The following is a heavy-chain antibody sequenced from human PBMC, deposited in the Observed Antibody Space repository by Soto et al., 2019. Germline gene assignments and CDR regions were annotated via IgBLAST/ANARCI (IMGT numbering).Heavy chain of an antibody. CDR3: ARAPEADFWSGYYTGYYYYMDV. CDR1: GDSVSSNSAA. CDR2: TYYRSKWYN. Sequence: SQTLSLTCAISGDSVSSNSAAWNWIRQSPSRGLEWLGRTYYRSKWYNDYAVSVKSRITINPDTSKNQFSLQLNSVTPEDTAVYYCARAPEADFWSGYYTGYYYYMDVWGKGTTVTVSS. D-gene: IGHD3-3*01. J-gene: IGHJ6*03. V-gene: IGHV6-1*01.